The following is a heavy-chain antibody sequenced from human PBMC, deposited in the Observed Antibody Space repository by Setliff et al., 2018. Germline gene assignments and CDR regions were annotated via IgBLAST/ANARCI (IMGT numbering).Heavy chain of an antibody. Sequence: SETLSLTCAAYGGTFSDYYWTWIRQPPGKGLEWVGEINHRGSTNYNPSLKSRVTISVDTSKDQFSLKLISMTAADTAVYYCARGRNVVARLLDSWGHGTLVTVSS. CDR3: ARGRNVVARLLDS. J-gene: IGHJ5*01. V-gene: IGHV4-34*01. D-gene: IGHD6-6*01. CDR2: INHRGST. CDR1: GGTFSDYY.